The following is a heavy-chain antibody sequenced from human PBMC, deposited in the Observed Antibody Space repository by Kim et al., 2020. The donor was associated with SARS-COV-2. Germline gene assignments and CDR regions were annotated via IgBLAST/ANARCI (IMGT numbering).Heavy chain of an antibody. CDR2: ISSSSSYI. Sequence: GGSLRLSCAASGFTFSSYSMNWVRQAPGKGLEWVSSISSSSSYIYYADSVKGRFTISRDNAKNSLYLQMNSLRAEDTAVYYCARESVTTLERPVDYWGQGTLVTVSS. J-gene: IGHJ4*02. CDR3: ARESVTTLERPVDY. V-gene: IGHV3-21*01. D-gene: IGHD1-1*01. CDR1: GFTFSSYS.